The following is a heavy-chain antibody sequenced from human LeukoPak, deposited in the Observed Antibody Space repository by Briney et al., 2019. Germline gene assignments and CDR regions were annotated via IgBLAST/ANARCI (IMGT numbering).Heavy chain of an antibody. Sequence: GGSLRLSCAASGFTFSSYSMSWVRQAPGKGLEWVSTFSGTGEITYYADSVKGRFTISRDNSKNTLYLQMTSLRAEDTAVYYCAKRGVVYSSSWSDAFDIWGQGTMVTVSS. CDR3: AKRGVVYSSSWSDAFDI. D-gene: IGHD6-13*01. V-gene: IGHV3-23*01. CDR2: FSGTGEIT. J-gene: IGHJ3*02. CDR1: GFTFSSYS.